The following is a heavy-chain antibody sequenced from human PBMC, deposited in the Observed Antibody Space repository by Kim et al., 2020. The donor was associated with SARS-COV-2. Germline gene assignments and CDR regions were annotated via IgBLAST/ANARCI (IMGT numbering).Heavy chain of an antibody. Sequence: ASVKVSCKASGYTFTSYDINWVRQATGQGLEWMGWMNPNSGNTGYAQKFQGRVTMTRNTSISTAYMELSSLRSEDTAVYYCAREIRLYYYGSGSYSKSGDAFDIWGQGTMVTVSS. CDR1: GYTFTSYD. CDR2: MNPNSGNT. CDR3: AREIRLYYYGSGSYSKSGDAFDI. J-gene: IGHJ3*02. D-gene: IGHD3-10*01. V-gene: IGHV1-8*01.